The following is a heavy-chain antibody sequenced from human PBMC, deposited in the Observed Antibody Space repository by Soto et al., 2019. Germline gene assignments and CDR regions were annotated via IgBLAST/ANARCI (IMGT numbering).Heavy chain of an antibody. V-gene: IGHV4-39*07. CDR1: GGSISSSSYY. J-gene: IGHJ6*02. CDR2: IYYSGST. D-gene: IGHD6-13*01. Sequence: ASATLSLTCTVSGGSISSSSYYWGWIRQPPGKGLEWIGSIYYSGSTNYNPSLKSRVTISVDTSKNQFSLKLSSVTAADTAVYYCASSNIAAAGFYYYGMGVWGRGTTVTVSS. CDR3: ASSNIAAAGFYYYGMGV.